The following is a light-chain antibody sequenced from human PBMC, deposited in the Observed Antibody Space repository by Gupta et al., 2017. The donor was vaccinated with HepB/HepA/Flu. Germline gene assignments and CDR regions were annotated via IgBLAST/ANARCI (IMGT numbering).Light chain of an antibody. CDR1: QSVSSSS. Sequence: ETVLTQSPGTLSLSPGERVTLSCRASQSVSSSSLAWYQQKPGRSPSLLIYDASSRATGVPDRFSGRGSGTDFTLTISRLEPEDFAVYYWQYDCSSLTFGGGTKVEIK. CDR2: DAS. CDR3: QYDCSSLT. J-gene: IGKJ4*01. V-gene: IGKV3-20*01.